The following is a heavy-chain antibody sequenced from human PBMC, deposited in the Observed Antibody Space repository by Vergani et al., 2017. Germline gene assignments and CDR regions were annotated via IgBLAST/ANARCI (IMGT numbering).Heavy chain of an antibody. V-gene: IGHV3-20*04. CDR1: GFRFDDYG. J-gene: IGHJ4*02. D-gene: IGHD3-22*01. Sequence: EVQLVESGGGVVRPGGSLRLSCAASGFRFDDYGMSWVRQAPGKGLEWVSGINWDGGGTAYADSMKGRFTISRDNAKNSLYLQMNSLTAEDTAIYYCAGPQGTSAYYYGGFDYWGQGILVTVSS. CDR2: INWDGGGT. CDR3: AGPQGTSAYYYGGFDY.